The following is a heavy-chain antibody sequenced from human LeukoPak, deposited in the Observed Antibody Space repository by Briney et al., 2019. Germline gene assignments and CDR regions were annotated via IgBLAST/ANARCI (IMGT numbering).Heavy chain of an antibody. D-gene: IGHD3-10*01. CDR1: EYTFTGYY. J-gene: IGHJ5*02. CDR3: ARVPNQQLSAYYYGSGSYYNWFDP. V-gene: IGHV1-2*02. Sequence: ASVKVSCKASEYTFTGYYMHWVRPAPGQGLEWMGWINPNSGGTNYAQKFQGRVTMTRDTSISTAYMELSRLRSDDTAVYYCARVPNQQLSAYYYGSGSYYNWFDPWGQGTLVTVSS. CDR2: INPNSGGT.